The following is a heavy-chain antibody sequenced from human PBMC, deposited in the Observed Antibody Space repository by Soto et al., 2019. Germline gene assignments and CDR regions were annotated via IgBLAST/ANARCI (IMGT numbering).Heavy chain of an antibody. V-gene: IGHV3-23*01. CDR1: GFTFGSYA. CDR3: AKALRPILNFFYYMDV. J-gene: IGHJ6*03. Sequence: EVQLLESAGGLVQPGGSLRLSCVVSGFTFGSYAMSWVRQAPEKGPEWVAILGGNGFTTYYADSVKGRFTISGDKYKSTMFLHMNSLRADDTGVYYCAKALRPILNFFYYMDVWGRGTSVPVSS. D-gene: IGHD3-16*01. CDR2: LGGNGFTT.